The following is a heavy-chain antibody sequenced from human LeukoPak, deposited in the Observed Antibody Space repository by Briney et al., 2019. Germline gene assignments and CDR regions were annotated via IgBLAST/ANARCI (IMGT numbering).Heavy chain of an antibody. J-gene: IGHJ6*02. Sequence: GGSLRLSCAASGSTFSDYYMSWIRQAPGRGLEWVSYISSSDSTIYYADSVKGRFTISRDNAKNSLYLQLNSLRAEDTAVYYCARDGSRYCSSTSCYSGYYYYGMDVWGQGTTVTVSS. D-gene: IGHD2-2*01. CDR2: ISSSDSTI. CDR3: ARDGSRYCSSTSCYSGYYYYGMDV. CDR1: GSTFSDYY. V-gene: IGHV3-11*01.